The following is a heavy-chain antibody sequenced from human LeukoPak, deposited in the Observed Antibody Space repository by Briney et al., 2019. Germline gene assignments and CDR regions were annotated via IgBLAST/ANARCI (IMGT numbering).Heavy chain of an antibody. D-gene: IGHD2-2*01. CDR3: ARAIRFQLLSDY. Sequence: VASVKLSCKTSGYTFSTYDINWVRHAAGQGLEWMGWMNPNSGNTGFAQKFQGRATITRDTSITTAYLELSSLRSEDTAVYYCARAIRFQLLSDYWGQGTLVTVSS. CDR1: GYTFSTYD. CDR2: MNPNSGNT. J-gene: IGHJ4*02. V-gene: IGHV1-8*03.